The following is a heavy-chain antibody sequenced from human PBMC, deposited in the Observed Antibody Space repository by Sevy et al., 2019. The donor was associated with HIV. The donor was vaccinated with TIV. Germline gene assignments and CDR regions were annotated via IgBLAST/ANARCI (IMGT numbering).Heavy chain of an antibody. CDR3: STNMVHAGAYDSYFNF. CDR1: GFNFGSCA. V-gene: IGHV3-33*08. CDR2: MWYDGSSK. J-gene: IGHJ4*02. D-gene: IGHD3-10*01. Sequence: WGSLRLSCGASGFNFGSCAIHWVRQAPGKGLEWVAMMWYDGSSKDYAESVKGRFAISRDNSQNTAFLQMNSLRAEDTGVYYCSTNMVHAGAYDSYFNFWGQGSLVTVSS.